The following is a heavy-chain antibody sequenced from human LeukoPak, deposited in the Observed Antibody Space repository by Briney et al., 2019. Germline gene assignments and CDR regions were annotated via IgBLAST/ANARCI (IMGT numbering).Heavy chain of an antibody. CDR1: GGSISSSSYY. CDR2: IYYSGST. D-gene: IGHD3-3*01. CDR3: ARLRVRFLEWYYGYFDY. Sequence: SETLSLTCTVSGGSISSSSYYWGWIRQPPGKGLEWIGSIYYSGSTYYNPSLKSRVTISVDTSKNQFSLKLSSVTAADTAVYYCARLRVRFLEWYYGYFDYWGQGTLVTVSS. V-gene: IGHV4-39*01. J-gene: IGHJ4*02.